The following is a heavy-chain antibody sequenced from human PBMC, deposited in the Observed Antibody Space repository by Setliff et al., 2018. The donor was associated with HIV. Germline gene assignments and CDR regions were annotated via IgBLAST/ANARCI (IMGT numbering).Heavy chain of an antibody. D-gene: IGHD2-2*01. Sequence: SVKVSCKVSGYTLTELSRHWVRQAPGQGLEWMGGVTPILHTTNYAQKFQGRVTITADKSTSTAYMELSSLRSEDTAVYFCARERRVDIAVVPAAKGTFDYWGQGTLVTVSS. CDR3: ARERRVDIAVVPAAKGTFDY. CDR1: GYTLTELS. CDR2: VTPILHTT. V-gene: IGHV1-69*10. J-gene: IGHJ4*02.